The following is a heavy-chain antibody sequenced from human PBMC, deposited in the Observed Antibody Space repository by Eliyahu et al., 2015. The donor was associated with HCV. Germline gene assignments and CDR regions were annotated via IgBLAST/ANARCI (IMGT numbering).Heavy chain of an antibody. CDR3: ARDRIDYYDSSGYSRPKNDY. CDR2: ISSSSSYI. D-gene: IGHD3-22*01. J-gene: IGHJ4*02. Sequence: EVQLVESGGGLVKPGGSLRLSCSASGFTFXXXSXXXVRQAPGKGLEWVSSISSSSSYIYYADSVKGRFTISRDNAKNSLYLQMNSLRAEDTAVYYCARDRIDYYDSSGYSRPKNDYWGQGTLVTVSS. V-gene: IGHV3-21*01. CDR1: GFTFXXXS.